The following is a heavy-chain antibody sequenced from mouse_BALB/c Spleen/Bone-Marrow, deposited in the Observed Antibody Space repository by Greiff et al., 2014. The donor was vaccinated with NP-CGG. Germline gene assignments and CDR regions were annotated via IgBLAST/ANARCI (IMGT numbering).Heavy chain of an antibody. V-gene: IGHV5-17*02. J-gene: IGHJ2*01. D-gene: IGHD1-1*01. CDR3: ARSLLLRPDY. Sequence: EVKLQESGGGLVQPGGSRKLSCAASGFTFSSFGMHWVRQAPEKGLEWVAYISSGSSTIYYADTVKGRFTISRDNPKNTLFLQMTSLRSEDTAMYCCARSLLLRPDYWGQGTTLTVSS. CDR1: GFTFSSFG. CDR2: ISSGSSTI.